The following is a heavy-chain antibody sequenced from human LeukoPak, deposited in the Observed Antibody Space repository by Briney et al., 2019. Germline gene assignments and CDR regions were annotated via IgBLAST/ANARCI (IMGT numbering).Heavy chain of an antibody. D-gene: IGHD5-12*01. CDR2: ISSSGSTI. CDR3: ARDLSSGYGDDAFDI. CDR1: GFTFSDYY. Sequence: GGSLRLSCAASGFTFSDYYMSWIRQAPGKGLVWVSYISSSGSTIYYADSVKGRFTISRDNAKNSLYLQMNSLRAEDTAVYYCARDLSSGYGDDAFDIWGQGTMVTVSS. V-gene: IGHV3-11*04. J-gene: IGHJ3*02.